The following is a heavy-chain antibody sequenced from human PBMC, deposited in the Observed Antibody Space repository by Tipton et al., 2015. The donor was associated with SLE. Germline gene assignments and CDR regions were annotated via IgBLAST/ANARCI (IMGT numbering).Heavy chain of an antibody. CDR1: GFAFDDYA. D-gene: IGHD3-3*01. CDR3: AKDSTCYDFWSGYCPDY. Sequence: SLRLSCVTSGFAFDDYAMHWVRQAPGMGLEWVSSISSSSSYIYYADSVKGRFTISRDNAKNSLYLQMNSLRAEETAVYYCAKDSTCYDFWSGYCPDYWGQGTLVTVSS. V-gene: IGHV3-21*01. J-gene: IGHJ4*02. CDR2: ISSSSSYI.